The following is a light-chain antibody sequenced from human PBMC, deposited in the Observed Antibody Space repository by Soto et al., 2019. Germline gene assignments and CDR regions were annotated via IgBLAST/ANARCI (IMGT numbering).Light chain of an antibody. CDR2: GAS. V-gene: IGKV3-20*01. Sequence: ETVLTQSPGTLSLSPGERATLSCRASQRVRSRYLAWYQQKPGQAPRLLISGASSRATGIPDRFSCSRSGTDFTLSVSRLEPEDFALYYCQQYGNSPITFGQGTRLEIK. J-gene: IGKJ5*01. CDR3: QQYGNSPIT. CDR1: QRVRSRY.